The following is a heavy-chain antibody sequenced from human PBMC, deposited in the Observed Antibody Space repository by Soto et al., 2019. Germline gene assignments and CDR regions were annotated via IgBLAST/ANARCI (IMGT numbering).Heavy chain of an antibody. D-gene: IGHD1-1*01. CDR1: GGSVNSYY. V-gene: IGHV4-59*02. CDR3: ARDSSNSWYSPMDP. CDR2: IYYTGRT. J-gene: IGHJ5*02. Sequence: SETLSLTCTVSGGSVNSYYWSWVRLSPGKGLEWIGYIYYTGRTNYNPSLESRVTISVDTSKNQFSLKLRSVTAADTAVYYCARDSSNSWYSPMDPWGQGILVTVSS.